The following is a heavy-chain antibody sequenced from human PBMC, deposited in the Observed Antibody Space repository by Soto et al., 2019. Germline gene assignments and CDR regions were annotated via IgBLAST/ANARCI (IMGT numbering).Heavy chain of an antibody. J-gene: IGHJ4*02. CDR3: AKSRGGPIAVAGIDY. V-gene: IGHV3-30*18. CDR2: ISYDGSNK. Sequence: WGSLRLSCAASGFTFSSYVMHWVRQAPGKGLEWVAVISYDGSNKYYADSVKGRFTISRDNSKNTLYLQMNSLRAEDTAVYYCAKSRGGPIAVAGIDYWGQGTLVTVSS. D-gene: IGHD6-19*01. CDR1: GFTFSSYV.